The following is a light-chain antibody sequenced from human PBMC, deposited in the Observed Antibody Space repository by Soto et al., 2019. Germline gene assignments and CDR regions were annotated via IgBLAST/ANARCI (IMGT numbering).Light chain of an antibody. Sequence: EIVLTQSPGTLSLSPGEIATLSCSASQSITRNLAWYQQSPGQAPRLLIYGASTRATGIPARFSGSGSGTEFTLTINSLQSEDFAVYYCQQYNNWPMWTFGQGTKVDIK. CDR1: QSITRN. J-gene: IGKJ1*01. CDR3: QQYNNWPMWT. CDR2: GAS. V-gene: IGKV3-15*01.